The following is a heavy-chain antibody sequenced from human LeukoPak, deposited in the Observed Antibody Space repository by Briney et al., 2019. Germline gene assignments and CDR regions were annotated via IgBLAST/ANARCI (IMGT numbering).Heavy chain of an antibody. CDR2: IYYSGST. CDR1: GGSISSSSYY. CDR3: XXXTMVRGTYYMDV. D-gene: IGHD3-10*01. V-gene: IGHV4-39*07. Sequence: SETLSLTCTVSGGSISSSSYYWGWIRQPPGKGLEWIGSIYYSGSTYYNPSLKSRVTISVDTSKNQFSLKLSSVTAADTAVYXXXXXTMVRGTYYMDVWGKGTTVTISS. J-gene: IGHJ6*03.